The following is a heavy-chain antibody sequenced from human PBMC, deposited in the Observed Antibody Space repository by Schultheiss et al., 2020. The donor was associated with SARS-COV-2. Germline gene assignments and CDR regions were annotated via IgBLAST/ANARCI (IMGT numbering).Heavy chain of an antibody. J-gene: IGHJ4*02. V-gene: IGHV3-30*14. Sequence: GGSLRLSCAASRFTFSCYAMHWVPQAPGKGLEWVAPISSDGSNKCFADSVKGRFTISRDNSKTTLFLQMDCLRAEDTAVYYCAKIRALEGYCSGGSCYSYYFDYWGQGTLVTVSS. D-gene: IGHD2-15*01. CDR1: RFTFSCYA. CDR3: AKIRALEGYCSGGSCYSYYFDY. CDR2: ISSDGSNK.